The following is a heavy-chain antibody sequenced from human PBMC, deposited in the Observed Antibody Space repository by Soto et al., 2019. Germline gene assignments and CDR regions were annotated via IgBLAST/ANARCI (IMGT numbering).Heavy chain of an antibody. CDR3: ARDLHYWSLLIDH. J-gene: IGHJ4*02. Sequence: SQKLSWASSGFSLRRYGLHSIRQAPGKGLQWVAGLWSNGIKTSYTDSVKGRFTISRDTSKNMLYLQMNTLGAEDTAVYYCARDLHYWSLLIDHWGQGTLVTVSS. V-gene: IGHV3-33*01. D-gene: IGHD2-8*02. CDR1: GFSLRRYG. CDR2: LWSNGIKT.